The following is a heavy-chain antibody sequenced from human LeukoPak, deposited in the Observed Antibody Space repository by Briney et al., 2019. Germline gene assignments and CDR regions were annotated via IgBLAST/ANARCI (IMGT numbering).Heavy chain of an antibody. CDR1: SGSISSSSYC. Sequence: SETLSLTCTVSSGSISSSSYCWGWIRQSPGKGLEWIGSVCYSGSTYYNPSLKSRVTISVDTSKNRFSLKLNSVTAADTAVYYCARELGRLQTLRDAFDIWGQGTMVTVSS. CDR3: ARELGRLQTLRDAFDI. D-gene: IGHD5-24*01. J-gene: IGHJ3*02. V-gene: IGHV4-39*01. CDR2: VCYSGST.